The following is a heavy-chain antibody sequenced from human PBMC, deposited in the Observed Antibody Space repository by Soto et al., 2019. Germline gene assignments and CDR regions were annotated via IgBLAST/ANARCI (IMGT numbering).Heavy chain of an antibody. J-gene: IGHJ5*02. CDR3: ARGSPSYSSSWYYWFDP. Sequence: SETLSLTCAVYGGSFSGCYWSWIRQPPGKGLEWIGEINHSGSTNYNPSLKSRVTISVDTSKNQLSLKLSSVTAADTAVYYCARGSPSYSSSWYYWFDPWGQGTLVTVSS. CDR1: GGSFSGCY. V-gene: IGHV4-34*01. D-gene: IGHD6-13*01. CDR2: INHSGST.